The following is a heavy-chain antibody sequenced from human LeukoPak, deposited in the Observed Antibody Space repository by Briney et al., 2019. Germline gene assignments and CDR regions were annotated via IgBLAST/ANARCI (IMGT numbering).Heavy chain of an antibody. V-gene: IGHV3-7*03. CDR1: VFTISSYW. CDR3: ARGGMVRGVITPPFDY. Sequence: GGSLRLSCAASVFTISSYWMSWVRQAPGKGLEWVANIKQDGSEKYYVDSVKGRFTISRDNAKNSLYLQMNSLRAEDTAVYYCARGGMVRGVITPPFDYWGQGTLVTVSS. CDR2: IKQDGSEK. D-gene: IGHD3-10*01. J-gene: IGHJ4*02.